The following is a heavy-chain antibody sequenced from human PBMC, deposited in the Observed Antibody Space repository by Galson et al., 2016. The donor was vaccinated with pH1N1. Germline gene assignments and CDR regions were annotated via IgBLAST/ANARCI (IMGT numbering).Heavy chain of an antibody. Sequence: QSGAEVKQAGESLKISCKASGYRFTSYWIAWVRQVSGKGLVWVGVVNPGGSTIRYSPPFQGQVTISSDKSINTAYLQWISLKASDTATYYCARQYDFGDYRGDAFDIWGQGTMVIVSS. CDR1: GYRFTSYW. CDR2: VNPGGSTI. CDR3: ARQYDFGDYRGDAFDI. D-gene: IGHD4-17*01. J-gene: IGHJ3*02. V-gene: IGHV5-51*03.